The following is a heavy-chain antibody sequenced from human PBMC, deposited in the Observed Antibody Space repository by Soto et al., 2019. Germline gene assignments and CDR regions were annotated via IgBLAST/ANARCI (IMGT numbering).Heavy chain of an antibody. Sequence: GGSLRLSCAASGFTFSSYAISWVRQAPGKGLEWVSAISGSGGSTYYADSVKGRFTISRDNSKNTLYLQMNSLRAEDTAVYYCAKESTGIAAAGTFGNYWGQGTLVTVSS. D-gene: IGHD6-13*01. J-gene: IGHJ4*02. CDR1: GFTFSSYA. CDR3: AKESTGIAAAGTFGNY. V-gene: IGHV3-23*01. CDR2: ISGSGGST.